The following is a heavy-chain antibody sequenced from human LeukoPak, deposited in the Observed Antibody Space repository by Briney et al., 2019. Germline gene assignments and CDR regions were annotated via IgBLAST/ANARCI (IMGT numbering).Heavy chain of an antibody. J-gene: IGHJ4*02. Sequence: SVKVSCKASGGTFSSYAISWVRQAPGQGLEWMGGIIPIFGTANYAQKFQGRVTITADESTSTAYMELSSLRSEDTAEYYCATGYYDSSGYYGGYFDYWGQGTLVTVSS. V-gene: IGHV1-69*13. CDR1: GGTFSSYA. CDR2: IIPIFGTA. CDR3: ATGYYDSSGYYGGYFDY. D-gene: IGHD3-22*01.